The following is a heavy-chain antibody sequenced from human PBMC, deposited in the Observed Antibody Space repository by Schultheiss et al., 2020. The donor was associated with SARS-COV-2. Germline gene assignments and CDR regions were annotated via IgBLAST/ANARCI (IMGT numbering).Heavy chain of an antibody. Sequence: SETLSLTCTVSGGSISSYYWSWIRQPPGKGLEWIGYIYYSGSTNYNPSLKSRVTISVDTSKNQFSLKLSSVTAADTAVYYCARWEYSSSWYSDAFDIWGQGTMVTVSS. V-gene: IGHV4-59*08. CDR2: IYYSGST. D-gene: IGHD6-13*01. CDR1: GGSISSYY. CDR3: ARWEYSSSWYSDAFDI. J-gene: IGHJ3*02.